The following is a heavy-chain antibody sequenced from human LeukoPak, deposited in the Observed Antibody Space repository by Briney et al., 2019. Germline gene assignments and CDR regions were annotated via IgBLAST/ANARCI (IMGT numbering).Heavy chain of an antibody. CDR2: ISAYNGNT. J-gene: IGHJ4*02. Sequence: ASVKVSCKASGYTFTSYGISWVRQAPGQGLEWMGWISAYNGNTNYAQKLQGRVTMTTDTSTSTAYMELRSLRSDDTAVYYCATHRYCSSTSCYSLDYWGQGTLVTVSS. D-gene: IGHD2-2*01. CDR1: GYTFTSYG. CDR3: ATHRYCSSTSCYSLDY. V-gene: IGHV1-18*01.